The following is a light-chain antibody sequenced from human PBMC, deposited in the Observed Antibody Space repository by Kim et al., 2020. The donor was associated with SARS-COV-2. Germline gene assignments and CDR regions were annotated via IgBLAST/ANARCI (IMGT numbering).Light chain of an antibody. CDR2: DNY. CDR3: GAWDSSLGAVV. CDR1: SSNIGNYH. V-gene: IGLV1-51*01. Sequence: QKITFTCSGSSSNIGNYHVSWCQQFPGAAPNLLIYDNYERHSGIPVRFSGSKSGTSATLGITGLKTGDEAEYYCGAWDSSLGAVVFGGGTQLTVL. J-gene: IGLJ2*01.